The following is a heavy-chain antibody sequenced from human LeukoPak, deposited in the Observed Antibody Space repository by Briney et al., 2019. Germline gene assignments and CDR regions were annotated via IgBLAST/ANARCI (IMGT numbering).Heavy chain of an antibody. CDR1: GFTFDDYA. CDR3: AKDTVNWGLEAAAGEYYYYYYGMDV. J-gene: IGHJ6*02. V-gene: IGHV3-9*01. CDR2: ISWNSGSI. Sequence: GRSLRLSYAASGFTFDDYAMHWVRQAPGKGLEWVSGISWNSGSIGYADSVKGRFTISRDNAKNSLYLQMNSLRAEDTALYYCAKDTVNWGLEAAAGEYYYYYYGMDVWGQGTTVTVSS. D-gene: IGHD6-13*01.